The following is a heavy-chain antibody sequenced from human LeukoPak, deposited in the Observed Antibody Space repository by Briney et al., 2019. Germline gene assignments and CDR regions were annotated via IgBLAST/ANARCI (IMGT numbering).Heavy chain of an antibody. V-gene: IGHV4-38-2*02. CDR2: IYHSGST. CDR3: ARDDRILSGSYFTDV. J-gene: IGHJ6*02. Sequence: PSETLSLTCTVSGYSISSGYYWGWIRQPPGKGLEWIGSIYHSGSTYYNPSLKSRVTISVDTSKNQSSLKLSSVTAADTAVYYCARDDRILSGSYFTDVWGQGTTVTVSS. CDR1: GYSISSGYY. D-gene: IGHD1-26*01.